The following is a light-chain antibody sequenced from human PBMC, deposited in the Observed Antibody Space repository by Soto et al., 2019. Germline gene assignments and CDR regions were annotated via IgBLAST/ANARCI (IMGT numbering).Light chain of an antibody. CDR3: QQLKTYPPWT. Sequence: DIQMTQSPSSLSASVGDRVTITCRASQGISSYLAWYQQKPGKAPELLIYAASTLQSGVPSRFSGSGSGTDFTLTISSLQPEDSATYYCQQLKTYPPWTCGQGTKVEIK. CDR2: AAS. CDR1: QGISSY. J-gene: IGKJ1*01. V-gene: IGKV1-9*01.